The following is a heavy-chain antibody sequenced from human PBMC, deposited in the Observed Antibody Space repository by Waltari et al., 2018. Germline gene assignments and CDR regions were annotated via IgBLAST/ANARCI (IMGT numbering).Heavy chain of an antibody. CDR3: ARVARRTYRSPVPGRHYYYGMDV. V-gene: IGHV3-74*03. J-gene: IGHJ6*02. Sequence: EEQLVESGGGLVQPGDSLRLSCAASGFTFSSYWMNWVRQAPGRGPLWVSRMSSDASERAEADSLKGRFTIARDNAKNTLYLQMNRLRAEDTAVYYCARVARRTYRSPVPGRHYYYGMDVWGQGTTVTVSS. CDR2: MSSDASER. D-gene: IGHD1-1*01. CDR1: GFTFSSYW.